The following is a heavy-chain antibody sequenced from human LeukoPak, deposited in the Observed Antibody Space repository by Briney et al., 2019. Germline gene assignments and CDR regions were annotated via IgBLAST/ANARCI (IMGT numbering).Heavy chain of an antibody. CDR3: ARGGAALDY. CDR2: IYYSGST. J-gene: IGHJ4*02. D-gene: IGHD2-15*01. CDR1: GGSINSDY. Sequence: SETLSLTCSVSGGSINSDYWSWIRQPPGKGLEWIGYIYYSGSTNYNPSLKSRVTISIDTSKNQFSLKLSSVTAADTAVYYCARGGAALDYWGRGTLVTVSS. V-gene: IGHV4-59*01.